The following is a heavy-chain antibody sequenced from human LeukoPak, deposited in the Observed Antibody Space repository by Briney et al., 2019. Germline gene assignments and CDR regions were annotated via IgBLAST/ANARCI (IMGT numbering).Heavy chain of an antibody. V-gene: IGHV3-53*01. CDR3: ARLEVRGVIGP. CDR1: GVTVCTNN. J-gene: IGHJ5*02. D-gene: IGHD3-10*01. Sequence: PGGSLRLSCAASGVTVCTNNMNWVRQAPGKGLEWVSLIERGGNTYYADAVKGRFTISRDNSKNMVYLQMNSLRAEDTAVYHCARLEVRGVIGPWGQGTLVTFSS. CDR2: IERGGNT.